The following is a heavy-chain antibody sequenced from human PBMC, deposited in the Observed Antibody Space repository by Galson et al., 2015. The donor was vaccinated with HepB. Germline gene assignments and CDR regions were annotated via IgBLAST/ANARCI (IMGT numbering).Heavy chain of an antibody. CDR1: GFTFSSYA. V-gene: IGHV3-23*01. Sequence: SLRLSCAASGFTFSSYAISWVRLAPGKGLEWVSTISGGGDGTYYADSVKGRFTVSRDNAKNTLSLQMNSLRDEDTAVYYCAKSLGTGAARGLDVWGQGTTVTVSS. CDR3: AKSLGTGAARGLDV. J-gene: IGHJ6*02. CDR2: ISGGGDGT. D-gene: IGHD2-8*02.